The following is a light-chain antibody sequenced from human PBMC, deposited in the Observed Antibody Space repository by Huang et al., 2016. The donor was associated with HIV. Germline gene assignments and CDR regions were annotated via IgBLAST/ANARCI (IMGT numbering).Light chain of an antibody. J-gene: IGKJ2*01. CDR3: QQRSKWPPVYT. CDR2: DAS. Sequence: EIVLTQSPATLSLSPGDRATLSCRASQSVENSLVWYQQKPGQPPRLLMYDASIRATGIPARFSGSGAGTDFTLTISSLEPDDFAVYYCQQRSKWPPVYTFGQGTKLEIK. CDR1: QSVENS. V-gene: IGKV3-11*01.